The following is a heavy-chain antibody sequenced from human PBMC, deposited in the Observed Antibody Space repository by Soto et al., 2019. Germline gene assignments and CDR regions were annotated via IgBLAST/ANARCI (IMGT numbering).Heavy chain of an antibody. CDR2: IWYDGSNK. CDR3: ARDRGPFNGNDWPHYSYGMDV. V-gene: IGHV3-33*01. Sequence: QVQLVESGGGVVQPGRSLRLSCAASGFTFSSYGMHWVRQAPGKGLEWVTVIWYDGSNKYYADSVKGRFTISRDNSKNTLYLQMNSLRAEDTAVYYCARDRGPFNGNDWPHYSYGMDVWGQGTTVTVSS. CDR1: GFTFSSYG. J-gene: IGHJ6*02. D-gene: IGHD1-20*01.